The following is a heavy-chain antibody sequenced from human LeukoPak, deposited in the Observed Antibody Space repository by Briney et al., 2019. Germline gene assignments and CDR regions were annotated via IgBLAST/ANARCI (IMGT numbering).Heavy chain of an antibody. V-gene: IGHV4-39*07. CDR3: ARGSLYYYGSGSPSFDY. CDR2: IYYSGST. D-gene: IGHD3-10*01. CDR1: GGSISSNSYY. Sequence: SETLSLTCAVSGGSISSNSYYWGWIRQPPGKGLEWIGSIYYSGSTYYNPSLKSRVTISVDTSKNQFSLKLSSVTAADTAVYYCARGSLYYYGSGSPSFDYWGQGTLVTVSS. J-gene: IGHJ4*02.